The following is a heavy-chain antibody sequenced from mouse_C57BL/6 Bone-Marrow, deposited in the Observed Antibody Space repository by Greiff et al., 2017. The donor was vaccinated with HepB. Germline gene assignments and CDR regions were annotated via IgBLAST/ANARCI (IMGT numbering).Heavy chain of an antibody. Sequence: VQLQQSGPELVKPGASVKISCKASGYAFSSSWMNWVKQRPGKGLEWIGRIYPGDGDTNYNGKFKGKATLTADKSSSTAYMQLSSLTSEDSAVYFCARCSNYFDYWGQGTTLTVSS. D-gene: IGHD1-1*01. CDR1: GYAFSSSW. V-gene: IGHV1-82*01. J-gene: IGHJ2*01. CDR2: IYPGDGDT. CDR3: ARCSNYFDY.